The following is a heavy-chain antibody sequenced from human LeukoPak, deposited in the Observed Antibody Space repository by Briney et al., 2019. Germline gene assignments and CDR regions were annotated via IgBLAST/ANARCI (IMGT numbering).Heavy chain of an antibody. V-gene: IGHV3-30*18. CDR3: AKDWAPYCGGDCYFNY. J-gene: IGHJ4*02. CDR2: ISYDGSNK. D-gene: IGHD2-21*02. CDR1: GLIFNNYG. Sequence: GGSLRLSCAASGLIFNNYGMHWVRQAPGKGLEWEAVISYDGSNKNYADSVKGRFTISRDSSKNTVYLQMNSLRVEDTAVYYCAKDWAPYCGGDCYFNYWGQGTLVTVSS.